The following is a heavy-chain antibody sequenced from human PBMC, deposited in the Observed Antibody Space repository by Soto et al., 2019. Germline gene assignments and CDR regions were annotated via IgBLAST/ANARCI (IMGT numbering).Heavy chain of an antibody. V-gene: IGHV3-7*01. CDR3: VRDLRSGGSRGVWFDP. J-gene: IGHJ5*02. CDR2: IKQDGSEK. D-gene: IGHD2-15*01. CDR1: GFTFSSYW. Sequence: PGGSLRLSCAASGFTFSSYWMSWVRQAPGKGLEWVANIKQDGSEKYYVDSVKGRFTISRDNAKNSLYLQMNSLRAEDTAVYYCVRDLRSGGSRGVWFDPWGQGTLVTVSS.